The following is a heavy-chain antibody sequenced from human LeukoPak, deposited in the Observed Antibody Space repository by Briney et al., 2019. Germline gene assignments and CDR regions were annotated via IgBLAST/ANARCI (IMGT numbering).Heavy chain of an antibody. D-gene: IGHD6-6*01. Sequence: SETLSLTCTVSGDSISSHYWSRIRQPPGKGLGWIGYIHYSGITNYNPSLKSRISISVDTSMNQLSLKLRSVTAADTAVYYCARDVAAHLGNYFDYWGQGTLVTVSS. CDR3: ARDVAAHLGNYFDY. V-gene: IGHV4-59*11. CDR2: IHYSGIT. J-gene: IGHJ4*02. CDR1: GDSISSHY.